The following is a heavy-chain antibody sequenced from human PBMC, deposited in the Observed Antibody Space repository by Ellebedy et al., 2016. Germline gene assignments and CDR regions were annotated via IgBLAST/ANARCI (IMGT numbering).Heavy chain of an antibody. Sequence: ASVKVSCKASGYTFISYAMNWVRHAPGQGLEWMGWINTNTGNPTYAQGFTGRFVFSLDTSVSTAYLQISSLRADDTAVYYCARDLEDQLVHYMDVWGKGTTVTVSS. CDR1: GYTFISYA. D-gene: IGHD6-13*01. J-gene: IGHJ6*03. CDR2: INTNTGNP. CDR3: ARDLEDQLVHYMDV. V-gene: IGHV7-4-1*02.